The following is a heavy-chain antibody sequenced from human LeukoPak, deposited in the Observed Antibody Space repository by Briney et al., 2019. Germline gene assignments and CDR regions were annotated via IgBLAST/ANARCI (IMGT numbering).Heavy chain of an antibody. Sequence: ASVKVSCKASGYTFTSYLISWVRQVPGQGLEWMGWISGHNGNTDYAQKFKDRVTLTTETSTSTAYMELRSLTSDDTAVYYCARGDYDSSGYPDYWGQGTLVTVSS. D-gene: IGHD3-22*01. CDR3: ARGDYDSSGYPDY. CDR2: ISGHNGNT. V-gene: IGHV1-18*01. CDR1: GYTFTSYL. J-gene: IGHJ4*02.